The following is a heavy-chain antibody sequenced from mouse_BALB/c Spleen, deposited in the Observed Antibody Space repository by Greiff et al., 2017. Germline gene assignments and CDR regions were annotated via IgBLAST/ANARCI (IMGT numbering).Heavy chain of an antibody. Sequence: EVKLMESGGGLVQPKGSLKLSCAASGFTFNTYAMNWVRQAPGKGLEWVARIRSKSNNYATYYADSVKDRFTISRDDSQSMLYLQMNNLKTEDTAMYYCVRIYDGYFDYWGQGTTLTVSS. J-gene: IGHJ2*01. CDR1: GFTFNTYA. V-gene: IGHV10-1*02. CDR3: VRIYDGYFDY. CDR2: IRSKSNNYAT. D-gene: IGHD2-3*01.